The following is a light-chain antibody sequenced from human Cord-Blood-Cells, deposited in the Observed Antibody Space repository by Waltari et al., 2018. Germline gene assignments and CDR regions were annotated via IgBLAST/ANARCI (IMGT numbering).Light chain of an antibody. CDR1: QSVSSY. CDR3: QQRSNWPPWT. V-gene: IGKV3-11*01. CDR2: DAS. Sequence: EIVLTQSPATLSSSQGQRATLSCRASQSVSSYLAWYQQKPGQAPRLLIYDASNRATGIPVKFSGSGSGTDFTLTISSLEPEDFAVYYCQQRSNWPPWTFGQGTKVEIK. J-gene: IGKJ1*01.